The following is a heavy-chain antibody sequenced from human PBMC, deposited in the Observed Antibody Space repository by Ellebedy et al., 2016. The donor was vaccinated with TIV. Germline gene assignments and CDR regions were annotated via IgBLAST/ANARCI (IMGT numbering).Heavy chain of an antibody. Sequence: MPSETLSLTCTVSGGSISSGGYYWSWIRQHTGKGLEWLGYIDYRGSTYYNPSLKSRVTISVDTSKNQFSLKLNSVSAADTAVYYCAREIGYETLTGNYGMDVWGQGTAVTVSS. D-gene: IGHD3-9*01. CDR2: IDYRGST. CDR1: GGSISSGGYY. V-gene: IGHV4-31*03. J-gene: IGHJ6*02. CDR3: AREIGYETLTGNYGMDV.